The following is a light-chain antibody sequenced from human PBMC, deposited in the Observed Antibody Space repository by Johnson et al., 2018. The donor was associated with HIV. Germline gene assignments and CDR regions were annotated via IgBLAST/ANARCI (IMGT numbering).Light chain of an antibody. Sequence: QSVLTQPPSVSAAPGQKVTISCSGISSKIGNNYVSWYQHLPGAAPKLLIYDIDKRPSGIPDRFSGSKSGTSATLGITGLQTGDEADYYCGTWDSSPGAGHIFGTGTKVTVL. V-gene: IGLV1-51*01. CDR2: DID. J-gene: IGLJ1*01. CDR3: GTWDSSPGAGHI. CDR1: SSKIGNNY.